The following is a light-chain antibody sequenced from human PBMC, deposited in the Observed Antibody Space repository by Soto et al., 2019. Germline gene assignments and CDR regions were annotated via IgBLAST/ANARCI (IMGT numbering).Light chain of an antibody. V-gene: IGLV2-11*01. CDR1: NSDVGAYNY. CDR2: DVS. CDR3: CSYAGSYTWV. Sequence: QSALTQPRSVSGSPGQSVTTSCTGTNSDVGAYNYVSWYQQHPGKAPKLMLYDVSRRPSGVPDRFSSSKSGNTASLTISGLQAEDEADYYCCSYAGSYTWVFGGGTKVTVL. J-gene: IGLJ3*02.